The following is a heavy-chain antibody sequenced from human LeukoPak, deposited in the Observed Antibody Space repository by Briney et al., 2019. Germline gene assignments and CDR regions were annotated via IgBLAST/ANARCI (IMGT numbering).Heavy chain of an antibody. J-gene: IGHJ6*02. CDR2: FYPSGGT. V-gene: IGHV4-4*07. D-gene: IGHD6-13*01. CDR3: ARDRGSTSYYYGMDV. CDR1: GGSISSYY. Sequence: KPSETLSLTCTVSGGSISSYYWSWIRQHAGKGLEWIGRFYPSGGTNYNPSVKSRVTMSVDTSKNQFSLNLSSVTAADTAVYYCARDRGSTSYYYGMDVWGQGTTVTVSS.